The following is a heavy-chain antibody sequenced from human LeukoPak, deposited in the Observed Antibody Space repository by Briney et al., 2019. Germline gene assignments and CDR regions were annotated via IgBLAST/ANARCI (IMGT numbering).Heavy chain of an antibody. V-gene: IGHV3-64D*09. CDR1: GFSFSSFA. J-gene: IGHJ4*02. Sequence: GGSLRLSCEASGFSFSSFAMHWVRQAPGKGLEYVSAISSNGGSTYYADSVKGRFTISRDNSKNTLYLQMSSLRAEDTAVYYCVKRVLGVYSYDYWGQGTLVTVSS. CDR2: ISSNGGST. D-gene: IGHD5-18*01. CDR3: VKRVLGVYSYDY.